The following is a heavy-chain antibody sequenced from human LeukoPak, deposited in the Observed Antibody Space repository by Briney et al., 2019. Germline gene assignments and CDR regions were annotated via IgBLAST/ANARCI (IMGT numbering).Heavy chain of an antibody. CDR1: GFTFSSYG. D-gene: IGHD3-16*01. Sequence: PGGSLRLSCAASGFTFSSYGMHWVRQAPGKGVEWVAVISYDGSNKYYADSVKGRFTISRDNSKNTLYLQMNSLRAEDTAVYYCATAGDDAFDIWGQGTMVTVSS. CDR3: ATAGDDAFDI. V-gene: IGHV3-30*03. J-gene: IGHJ3*02. CDR2: ISYDGSNK.